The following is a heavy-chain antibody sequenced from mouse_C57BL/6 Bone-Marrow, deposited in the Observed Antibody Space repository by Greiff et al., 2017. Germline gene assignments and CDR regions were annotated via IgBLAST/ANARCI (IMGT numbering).Heavy chain of an antibody. CDR1: GYAFSSYW. D-gene: IGHD1-1*01. CDR2: IYPGDGDT. V-gene: IGHV1-80*01. Sequence: QVQLQQSGAELVKPGASVKISCKASGYAFSSYWMNWVKQRPGKGLEWIGQIYPGDGDTNYNGKFKGKATLTADKSSSTAYMQLSSLTSEESAVYLCARKGFGDYYGSSGFAYWGQGTRVMVSA. CDR3: ARKGFGDYYGSSGFAY. J-gene: IGHJ3*01.